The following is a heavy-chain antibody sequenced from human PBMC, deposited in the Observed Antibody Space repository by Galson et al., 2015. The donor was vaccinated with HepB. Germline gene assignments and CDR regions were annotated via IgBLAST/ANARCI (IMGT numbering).Heavy chain of an antibody. CDR2: ISAYNGNT. CDR3: ARMPSLRFLEWLGNYYYYMDV. J-gene: IGHJ6*03. V-gene: IGHV1-18*04. CDR1: GYTFTSYG. Sequence: SVKVSCKASGYTFTSYGISWVRQAPGQGLEWMGWISAYNGNTNYAQKLQGRVTMTTDTSTSTAYMELRSLRSDDTAVYYCARMPSLRFLEWLGNYYYYMDVWGKGTTVTVSS. D-gene: IGHD3-3*01.